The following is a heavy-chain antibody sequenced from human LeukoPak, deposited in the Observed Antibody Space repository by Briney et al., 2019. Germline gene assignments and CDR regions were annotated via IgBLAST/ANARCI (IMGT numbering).Heavy chain of an antibody. Sequence: PGRSLRLSCAASGFTFSGYAMHWVRQAPGKGLEWVAVISYDGSNKYYADSVKGRFTISRDNSKNTLYLQMNSLRAEDTAVYYCARVKEVVAATLDYWGQGTLVTVSS. CDR3: ARVKEVVAATLDY. D-gene: IGHD2-15*01. V-gene: IGHV3-30-3*01. J-gene: IGHJ4*02. CDR2: ISYDGSNK. CDR1: GFTFSGYA.